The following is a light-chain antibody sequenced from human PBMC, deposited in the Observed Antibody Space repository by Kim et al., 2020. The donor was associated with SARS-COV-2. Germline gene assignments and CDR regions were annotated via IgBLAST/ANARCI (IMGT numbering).Light chain of an antibody. CDR2: GAS. CDR1: QSISSH. Sequence: DIQMTQSPSSLSASVGDRVTITCRASQSISSHLHWYQQKPGKAPKVLIYGASTLQSGVPSRFSGSGSEKEFTLTISSLQPEDFATYFCQHTYTTPRTFGQGTKVDIK. V-gene: IGKV1-39*01. J-gene: IGKJ1*01. CDR3: QHTYTTPRT.